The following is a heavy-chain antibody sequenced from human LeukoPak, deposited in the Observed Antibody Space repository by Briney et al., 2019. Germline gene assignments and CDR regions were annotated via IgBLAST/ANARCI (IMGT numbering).Heavy chain of an antibody. V-gene: IGHV3-33*01. Sequence: PGGSLRLSCAASGFTFSSYGMHWVRQAPGKGLEWVAVRWYDGSNKYYADSVKGRFTISRDNSKNTLYLQMNSLRAEDTAVYYGTRGPPAAGTYEGYYYGMDVWGQGTTVTVSS. CDR1: GFTFSSYG. D-gene: IGHD6-13*01. CDR3: TRGPPAAGTYEGYYYGMDV. CDR2: RWYDGSNK. J-gene: IGHJ6*02.